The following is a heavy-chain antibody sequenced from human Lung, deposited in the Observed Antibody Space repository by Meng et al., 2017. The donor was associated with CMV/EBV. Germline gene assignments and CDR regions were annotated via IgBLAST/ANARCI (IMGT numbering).Heavy chain of an antibody. CDR3: VKDMKLHLRYYVDY. CDR1: GFPFHDYA. CDR2: ISWSSTYI. J-gene: IGHJ4*02. D-gene: IGHD5-12*01. Sequence: SXKISXATSGFPFHDYAMHWVRQAPGKGLEWVSGISWSSTYIAYADSVKGRFTISRDNAKKSLYLQMNSLRAEDTAFYYCVKDMKLHLRYYVDYWGQGTLVTVSS. V-gene: IGHV3-9*01.